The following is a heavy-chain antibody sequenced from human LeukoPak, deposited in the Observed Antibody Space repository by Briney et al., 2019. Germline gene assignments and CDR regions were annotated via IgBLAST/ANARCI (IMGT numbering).Heavy chain of an antibody. V-gene: IGHV4-39*01. CDR2: LYYGGST. CDR3: ARQTGSGLFILP. D-gene: IGHD3/OR15-3a*01. Sequence: SETLSLTCTGSGASISNTSLYWGWIRQPPGKALEWIGSLYYGGSTYYNPSLKSRVTISVDTSKNQFSLKLTSVTAADTAVYYCARQTGSGLFILPGGQGTLVTVSS. J-gene: IGHJ4*02. CDR1: GASISNTSLY.